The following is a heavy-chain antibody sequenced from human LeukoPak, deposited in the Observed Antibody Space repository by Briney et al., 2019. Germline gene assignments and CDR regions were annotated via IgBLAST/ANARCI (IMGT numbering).Heavy chain of an antibody. CDR2: INAGIGNT. D-gene: IGHD6-13*01. V-gene: IGHV1-3*01. Sequence: ASVKVSCKASGYTFTSYAMHWVRQAPGQRLEWMGWINAGIGNTKYSQTFQGRVTITRDTSVSTAYMELSSLRSEDTAVYYSAGRTYYSSSWDDYYYYGMDDWGQGTTVTVSS. J-gene: IGHJ6*02. CDR1: GYTFTSYA. CDR3: AGRTYYSSSWDDYYYYGMDD.